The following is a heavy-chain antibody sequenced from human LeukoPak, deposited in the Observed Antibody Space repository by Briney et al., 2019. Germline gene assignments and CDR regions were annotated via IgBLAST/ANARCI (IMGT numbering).Heavy chain of an antibody. CDR2: ISGSGGST. D-gene: IGHD1-26*01. J-gene: IGHJ6*03. CDR3: ATAQVGATWYYYYMDV. CDR1: GFTFSSYA. V-gene: IGHV3-23*01. Sequence: SGGSLRLSCAASGFTFSSYAMSWVRQAPGKGLEWVSAISGSGGSTYYADSVKGRFAISRDNSKNTLYLQMNSLRAEDTAVYYCATAQVGATWYYYYMDVWGKGTTVTVSS.